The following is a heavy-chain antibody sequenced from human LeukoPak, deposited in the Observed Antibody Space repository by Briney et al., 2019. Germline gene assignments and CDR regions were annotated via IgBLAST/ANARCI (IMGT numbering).Heavy chain of an antibody. V-gene: IGHV4-30-2*01. Sequence: SQTLSLTCTVSGGSISSGNYYWTWIRQPPGKGLEWIGYIYHSGSTYYNPSLKSRVTISVDRSKNQFSLKLSSVTAADTAVYYCASYSSSATFDPWGQGTLVTVSS. CDR3: ASYSSSATFDP. J-gene: IGHJ5*02. CDR2: IYHSGST. D-gene: IGHD6-13*01. CDR1: GGSISSGNYY.